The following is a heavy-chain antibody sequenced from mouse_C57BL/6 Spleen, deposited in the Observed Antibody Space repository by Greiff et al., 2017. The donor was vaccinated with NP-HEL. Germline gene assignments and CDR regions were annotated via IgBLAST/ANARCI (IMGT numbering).Heavy chain of an antibody. V-gene: IGHV1-82*01. D-gene: IGHD6-1*01. Sequence: VQLQQSGPELVKPGASVKISCKASGYAFSSSWMNWVKQRPGKGLEWIGRIYPGDGDTNYNEKFKGKATLTADKSSSTAYMQLSSLTSEDSAVYFCAREDGLSAMDYWGQGTSVTVSS. CDR3: AREDGLSAMDY. CDR1: GYAFSSSW. J-gene: IGHJ4*01. CDR2: IYPGDGDT.